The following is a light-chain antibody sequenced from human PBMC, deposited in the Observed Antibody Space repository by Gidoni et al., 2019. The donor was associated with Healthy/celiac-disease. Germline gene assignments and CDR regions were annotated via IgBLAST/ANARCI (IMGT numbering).Light chain of an antibody. CDR1: QGISSY. Sequence: DIQLTQSPSFLSASVGDRVTITCRASQGISSYLAWYQQKPGKAPKLLIYAASTLQSGVPSRFSGSGPGTEFTLTTSSLQPEDFATYYCQQLSSYPRMYTFXQXTKLXIK. J-gene: IGKJ2*01. CDR2: AAS. CDR3: QQLSSYPRMYT. V-gene: IGKV1-9*01.